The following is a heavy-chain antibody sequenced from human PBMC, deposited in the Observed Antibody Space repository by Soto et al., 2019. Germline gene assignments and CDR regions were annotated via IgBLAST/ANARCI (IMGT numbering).Heavy chain of an antibody. CDR1: GFTFSSYA. J-gene: IGHJ4*02. Sequence: GGSVRLSCAASGFTFSSYAMSWVRQGPGKGLEWVSAISGSGGSTYYADSVKGRFTISRDNSKNTPYLQMNSLRAEDTAVYYCAKFRAVFGFLPWVTYWGQGTLVTVSS. V-gene: IGHV3-23*01. CDR3: AKFRAVFGFLPWVTY. D-gene: IGHD3-10*01. CDR2: ISGSGGST.